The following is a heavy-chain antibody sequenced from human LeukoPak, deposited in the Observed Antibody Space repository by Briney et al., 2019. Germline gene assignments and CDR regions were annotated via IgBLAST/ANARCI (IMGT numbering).Heavy chain of an antibody. CDR3: ARRGSFSTRYAFY. Sequence: GGSLRLACAASGFSFTSYWMTWVRQAPGKGLEWVANIKQDGSEKNYVDSVKGRFTISRDNAKKSLFLQMNSLRGDDTAVYYCARRGSFSTRYAFYWGQGTLVTVSS. CDR2: IKQDGSEK. CDR1: GFSFTSYW. V-gene: IGHV3-7*01. D-gene: IGHD3-16*01. J-gene: IGHJ4*02.